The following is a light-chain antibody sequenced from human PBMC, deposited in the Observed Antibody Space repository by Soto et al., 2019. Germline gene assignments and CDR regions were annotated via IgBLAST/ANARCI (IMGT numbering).Light chain of an antibody. CDR3: QKNDGWPSSP. CDR1: QSVSSK. CDR2: DAS. Sequence: EIVMTQSPATVSVSPGERATLSCRASQSVSSKLAWYQQKPGQPPRLLIFDASARATGVPDRFSGRGSGTEFILTISRLQSEDCEVDDCQKNDGWPSSPIGRGTRVDIK. V-gene: IGKV3-15*01. J-gene: IGKJ2*01.